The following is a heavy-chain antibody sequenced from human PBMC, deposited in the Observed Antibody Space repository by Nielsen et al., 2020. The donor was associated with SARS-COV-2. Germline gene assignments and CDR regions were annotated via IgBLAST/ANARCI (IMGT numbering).Heavy chain of an antibody. CDR2: ISGGGGTT. D-gene: IGHD4/OR15-4a*01. CDR1: GFTFSSYA. Sequence: GESLKISCAASGFTFSSYAMSWVRQVPGKGLEWVLAISGGGGTTSYADSVKGRFTISRDNSKNTLYLQMNSLRAEDTAVYYCAKDRAGATYARFDLWGQGTLVTVSS. CDR3: AKDRAGATYARFDL. V-gene: IGHV3-23*01. J-gene: IGHJ4*02.